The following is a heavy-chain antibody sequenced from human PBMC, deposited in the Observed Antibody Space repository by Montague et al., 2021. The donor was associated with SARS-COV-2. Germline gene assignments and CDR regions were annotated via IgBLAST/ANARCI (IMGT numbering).Heavy chain of an antibody. J-gene: IGHJ4*02. V-gene: IGHV4-39*01. Sequence: SETLSLTCTVTGGPISGSSYYWGWIRQSPGKGLEWIASIDYSGNAYYNPSLKSRLTISVDTSKNQFSLKLNSVTAADTALYYCARREYSYGWGDWGQGTLVTVSS. D-gene: IGHD5-18*01. CDR3: ARREYSYGWGD. CDR2: IDYSGNA. CDR1: GGPISGSSYY.